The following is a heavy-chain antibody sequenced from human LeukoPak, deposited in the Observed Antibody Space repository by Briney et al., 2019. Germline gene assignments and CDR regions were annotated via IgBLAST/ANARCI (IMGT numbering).Heavy chain of an antibody. V-gene: IGHV3-33*01. CDR2: IWYDGSNK. J-gene: IGHJ5*02. Sequence: GGSLRLSCAASGFTFSSYGMHWVRQAPGKGLEWVAVIWYDGSNKYYADSVKGRFTISRDNSKNTLYLQMNSLRAEDTAVYYCARDSYSTFLHAENWFDPWGQGTLVTVSS. CDR3: ARDSYSTFLHAENWFDP. D-gene: IGHD6-13*01. CDR1: GFTFSSYG.